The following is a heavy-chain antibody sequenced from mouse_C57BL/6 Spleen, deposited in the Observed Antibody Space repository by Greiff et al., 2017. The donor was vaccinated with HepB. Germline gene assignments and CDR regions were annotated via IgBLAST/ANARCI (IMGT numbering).Heavy chain of an antibody. CDR1: GYTFTDYY. CDR3: ARWMMVTTWFAY. V-gene: IGHV1-26*01. D-gene: IGHD2-3*01. Sequence: VQLQQSGPELVKPGASVKISCKASGYTFTDYYMNWVKQSHGKSLEWIGDINPNNGGTSYNQKFKGKATLTVDKSSSTAYMELRSLTSEDSAVYYCARWMMVTTWFAYWGQGTLVTVSA. J-gene: IGHJ3*01. CDR2: INPNNGGT.